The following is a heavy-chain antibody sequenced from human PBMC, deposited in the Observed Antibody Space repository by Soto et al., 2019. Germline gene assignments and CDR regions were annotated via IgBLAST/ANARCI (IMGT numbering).Heavy chain of an antibody. V-gene: IGHV1-18*01. CDR2: IATYNSNK. CDR3: ARVLRGVVNWFDP. CDR1: GDTFTNFG. J-gene: IGHJ5*02. D-gene: IGHD3-10*01. Sequence: ASVKVSCKTSGDTFTNFGLSWVRQAPGQGLEWMGWIATYNSNKNYAQKFQGRLTLTTDTSTSTGYMELKSLEYDDTAVYYCARVLRGVVNWFDPWGQGTLVTSPQ.